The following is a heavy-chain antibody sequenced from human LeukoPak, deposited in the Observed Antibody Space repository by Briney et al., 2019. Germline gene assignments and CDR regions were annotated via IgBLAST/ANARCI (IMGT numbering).Heavy chain of an antibody. J-gene: IGHJ3*02. CDR3: ADSGGDEEGAFDI. Sequence: ASVKVSCKASGYTFTSYYMHWVRQAPGQGLEWMGIINPSGGSTSYAQKFQGRVTMTRDTSTSTVYMELSSLRSEDTAVYYCADSGGDEEGAFDIWGQGTMVTVSS. D-gene: IGHD2-21*02. CDR2: INPSGGST. V-gene: IGHV1-46*01. CDR1: GYTFTSYY.